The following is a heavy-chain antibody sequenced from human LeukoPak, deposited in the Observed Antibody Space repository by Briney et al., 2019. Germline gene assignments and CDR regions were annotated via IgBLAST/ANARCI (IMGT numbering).Heavy chain of an antibody. CDR2: MNPNSGNT. V-gene: IGHV1-8*01. CDR1: GYTFTSYD. CDR3: ARGRRYFDWFDY. Sequence: ASVKVSCKASGYTFTSYDINWVRQATGQGLEWMGWMNPNSGNTGYAQKFQGRVTMTRNTSISTAYMELSSLRSEDTAVYYCARGRRYFDWFDYWGQGILVTVSS. D-gene: IGHD3-9*01. J-gene: IGHJ4*02.